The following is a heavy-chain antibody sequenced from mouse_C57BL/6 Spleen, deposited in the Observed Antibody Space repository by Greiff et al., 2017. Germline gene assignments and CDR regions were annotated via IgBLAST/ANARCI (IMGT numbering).Heavy chain of an antibody. V-gene: IGHV1-76*01. D-gene: IGHD2-4*01. CDR1: GYTFTDYY. Sequence: QVQLKESGAELVRPGASVKLSCKASGYTFTDYYINWVKQRPGQGLEWIARIYPGSGNTYYNEKFKGKATLTAEKSSSTAYMQLSSLTSEDSAVYFCARGVFFYYDYDWAMDYWGQGTSVTVSS. CDR3: ARGVFFYYDYDWAMDY. J-gene: IGHJ4*01. CDR2: IYPGSGNT.